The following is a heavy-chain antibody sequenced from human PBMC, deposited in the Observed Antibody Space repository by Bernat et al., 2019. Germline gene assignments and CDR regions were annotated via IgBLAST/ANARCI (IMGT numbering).Heavy chain of an antibody. CDR1: GYTFTSYA. Sequence: QVQLVQSGAEVKKPGASVKVSCKASGYTFTSYAMHWVRQDPGQRLEWMGWINAGNGNTKYSQKFQGRVTITRDTSASTAYMELSSLRSEDTAVYYCARDRNYYYYMDVWGKGTTVTVSS. V-gene: IGHV1-3*01. J-gene: IGHJ6*03. CDR2: INAGNGNT. CDR3: ARDRNYYYYMDV.